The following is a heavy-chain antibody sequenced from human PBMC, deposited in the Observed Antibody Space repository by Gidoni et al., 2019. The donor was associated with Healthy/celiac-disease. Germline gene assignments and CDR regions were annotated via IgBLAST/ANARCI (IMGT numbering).Heavy chain of an antibody. V-gene: IGHV1-8*01. CDR2: MNPNSGNT. Sequence: QVQLVQPGAEVKKPGASVKVSCKASGYTFTSYDINWVRQATGQWIELMGWMNPNSGNTGYAKKIQNRVTMTRNTTIRKDYMELSSLRSEDTAVYYCARGRVVRGALPGYWGQGTLVTVSS. J-gene: IGHJ4*02. D-gene: IGHD3-10*01. CDR3: ARGRVVRGALPGY. CDR1: GYTFTSYD.